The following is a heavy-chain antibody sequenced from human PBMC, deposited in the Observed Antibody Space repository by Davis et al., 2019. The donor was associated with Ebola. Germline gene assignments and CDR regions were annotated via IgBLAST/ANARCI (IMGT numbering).Heavy chain of an antibody. V-gene: IGHV6-1*01. J-gene: IGHJ6*02. CDR3: ARDLLAVAGTGGYYYYYGMDV. Sequence: SQTLSLTCAISGDSVSRNSVAWNWIRQSPSRGLEWLGRTYYRSKWYNDYAVSVKSRMTINADTSKNQVSLQLNSVTAADTAVYYCARDLLAVAGTGGYYYYYGMDVWGQGTTVTVSS. D-gene: IGHD6-19*01. CDR2: TYYRSKWYN. CDR1: GDSVSRNSVA.